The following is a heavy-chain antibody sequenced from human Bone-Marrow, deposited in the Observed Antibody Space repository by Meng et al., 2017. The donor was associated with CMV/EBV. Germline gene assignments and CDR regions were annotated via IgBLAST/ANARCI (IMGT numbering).Heavy chain of an antibody. J-gene: IGHJ6*02. CDR2: MNPNSGNT. V-gene: IGHV1-8*02. D-gene: IGHD2-2*01. CDR1: GGTFSSYA. CDR3: ARVNIVVVPAALYYYYYGMDV. Sequence: ASVKVSCKASGGTFSSYAISWVRQATGQGLEWMGWMNPNSGNTGYAQKFQGRVTMTRNTSISTAYMELSSLRSEDTAVYYCARVNIVVVPAALYYYYYGMDVWGQGTTVTVSS.